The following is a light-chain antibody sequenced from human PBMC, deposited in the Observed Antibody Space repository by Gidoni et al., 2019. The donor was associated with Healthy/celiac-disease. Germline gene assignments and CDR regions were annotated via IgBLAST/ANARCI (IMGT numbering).Light chain of an antibody. CDR3: SSYTSSSSL. CDR2: AVS. CDR1: SSDVGGYHY. V-gene: IGLV2-14*01. J-gene: IGLJ2*01. Sequence: QSALTQPASVSGSPGQSITISCPGPSSDVGGYHYVSLYQQHPGKAPKLMIYAVSNRPSGVSNRFSGSKSGNTASLTISGLEAEDEADYYCSSYTSSSSLFGGGTKLTVL.